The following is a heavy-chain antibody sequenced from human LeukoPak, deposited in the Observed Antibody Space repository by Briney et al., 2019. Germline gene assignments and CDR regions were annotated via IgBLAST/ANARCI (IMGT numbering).Heavy chain of an antibody. CDR3: ARGRRLLSVAGTEGVYYYYGMDV. CDR2: ISYVGSNK. Sequence: GGSLRLSCAASGFTFSSYGMHWVRQAPGEGLEWVAVISYVGSNKYYADSVMGRFTLSRDNSKNTLYLQMNSLRAEDTAVYYCARGRRLLSVAGTEGVYYYYGMDVWGKGTTVTVSS. V-gene: IGHV3-30*03. J-gene: IGHJ6*04. D-gene: IGHD6-19*01. CDR1: GFTFSSYG.